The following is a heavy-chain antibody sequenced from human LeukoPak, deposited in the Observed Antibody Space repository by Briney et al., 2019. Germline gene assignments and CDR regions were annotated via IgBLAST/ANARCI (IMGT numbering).Heavy chain of an antibody. J-gene: IGHJ5*02. Sequence: GASVKVSCKASGYTFTSYDINWVRQATGQGLEWMGWMNPNSGNTGYAQKFQGRVTMTRNTSISTAYMELSSLRSEDTAVYYCARVPVLLWFRDRRNWSDPWGQGTLVTVSS. CDR3: ARVPVLLWFRDRRNWSDP. CDR2: MNPNSGNT. V-gene: IGHV1-8*01. CDR1: GYTFTSYD. D-gene: IGHD3-10*01.